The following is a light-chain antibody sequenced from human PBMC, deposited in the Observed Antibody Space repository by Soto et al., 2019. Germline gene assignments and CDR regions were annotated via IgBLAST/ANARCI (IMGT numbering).Light chain of an antibody. CDR2: GAS. J-gene: IGKJ4*01. CDR1: QGISSD. CDR3: QQLNSYPLT. V-gene: IGKV1-9*01. Sequence: DIQLTQSPSFLSASVGDRVTITCRASQGISSDLAWYQQKPGKAPKLLIYGASTLQGGVSSRFSGSGSGTEFTLTISILQPEDFATYYCQQLNSYPLTFGGGTKVEIK.